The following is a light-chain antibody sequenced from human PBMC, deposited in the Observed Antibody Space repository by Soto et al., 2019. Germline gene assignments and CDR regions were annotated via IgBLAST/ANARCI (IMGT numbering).Light chain of an antibody. CDR3: QQRSNWTSGLT. Sequence: EIVLTQSPATLSLSPGERATLSCRASQSVSSYLAWYQQKPGQAPRLLIYDASNRATGIPARFSGSGSGTDLTLTISSREPEDVAVYYCQQRSNWTSGLTFGGGTKVEIK. CDR1: QSVSSY. CDR2: DAS. J-gene: IGKJ4*01. V-gene: IGKV3-11*01.